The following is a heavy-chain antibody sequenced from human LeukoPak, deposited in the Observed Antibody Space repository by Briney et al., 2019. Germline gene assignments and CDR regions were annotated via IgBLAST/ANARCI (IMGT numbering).Heavy chain of an antibody. J-gene: IGHJ4*02. CDR3: ARQAVAGVSD. Sequence: SETLSLTXAVSGYSISSGYYWGWIRQPPGKGLEWIGSIYHSGSTYYNPSLKSRVTISVDTSKNQFSLKLSSVTAADTAVYYCARQAVAGVSDWGQGTLVTVSS. CDR1: GYSISSGYY. D-gene: IGHD6-19*01. CDR2: IYHSGST. V-gene: IGHV4-38-2*01.